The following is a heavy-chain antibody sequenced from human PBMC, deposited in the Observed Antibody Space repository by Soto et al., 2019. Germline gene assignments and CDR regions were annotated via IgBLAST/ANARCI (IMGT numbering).Heavy chain of an antibody. CDR2: ISVSGNGS. Sequence: GGSLRLSCAASGLTFNTYVMTWVRQTPGKGLEWVSAISVSGNGSYYAESVKGRFTISRDNSKNTLYLQRNSLRAEDTAVYYCAKNGPPSYYCSSTSCYDDYYYGMDVWGQGTTVTVSS. CDR1: GLTFNTYV. D-gene: IGHD2-2*01. J-gene: IGHJ6*02. CDR3: AKNGPPSYYCSSTSCYDDYYYGMDV. V-gene: IGHV3-23*01.